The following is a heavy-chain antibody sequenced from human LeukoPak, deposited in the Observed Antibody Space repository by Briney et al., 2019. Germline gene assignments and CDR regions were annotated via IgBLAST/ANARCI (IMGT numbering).Heavy chain of an antibody. V-gene: IGHV4-34*01. Sequence: PSETLSLTCAVYGGSFSGYYWSWIRQPPGKGLEWIGEINHSGSTNYNPSLKSRVTISVDTSKNQFSLKLSSVTAADTAVYYCARVLHHTPNPFDYWGQGTLVTVSS. J-gene: IGHJ4*02. CDR1: GGSFSGYY. CDR3: ARVLHHTPNPFDY. CDR2: INHSGST.